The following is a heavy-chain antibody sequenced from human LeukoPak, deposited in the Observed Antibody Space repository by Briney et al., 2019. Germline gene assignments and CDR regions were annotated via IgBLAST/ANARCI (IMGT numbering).Heavy chain of an antibody. CDR2: INHSGST. V-gene: IGHV4-34*01. Sequence: SETLSLTCAVYGGSFSGYYWSWIRQPPGKGLEWIGEINHSGSTNYNPSLKSRVTISVDTSKNQFSLKLSSVTAADTAVYYCERVGGSGSYYNRYYYYMDVWGKGTTVTAS. CDR1: GGSFSGYY. D-gene: IGHD3-10*01. CDR3: ERVGGSGSYYNRYYYYMDV. J-gene: IGHJ6*03.